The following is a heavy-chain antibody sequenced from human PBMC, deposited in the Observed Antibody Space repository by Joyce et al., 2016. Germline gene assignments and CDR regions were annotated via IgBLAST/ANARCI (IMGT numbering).Heavy chain of an antibody. CDR1: GFAVTSSQ. Sequence: EVQLVDSGGGLVQPGGSLTLSCAASGFAVTSSQMSWVRQAPGKGLEWVSMIYSDDTTYCADSVKGRFTISRDISKNKVFLEMNSLRLEDTAVYYCARDKLQAVPDARYDSWGQGTLVSVSS. D-gene: IGHD6-19*01. CDR2: IYSDDTT. J-gene: IGHJ4*02. CDR3: ARDKLQAVPDARYDS. V-gene: IGHV3-66*02.